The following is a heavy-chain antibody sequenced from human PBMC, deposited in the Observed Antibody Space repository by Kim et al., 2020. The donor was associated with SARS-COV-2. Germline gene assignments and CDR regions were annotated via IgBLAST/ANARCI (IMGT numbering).Heavy chain of an antibody. CDR1: GFTFSSYG. CDR2: IWYDGSNK. CDR3: ARGLRSGSYSIYAFDM. V-gene: IGHV3-33*01. J-gene: IGHJ3*02. Sequence: GGSLRLSCAASGFTFSSYGMHWVRQAPGKGPEWVAVIWYDGSNKYYVDSVQGRFTISRDNSENTLYLQMNSLRAEDTALYYCARGLRSGSYSIYAFDMWGRGTMVTVAS. D-gene: IGHD3-10*02.